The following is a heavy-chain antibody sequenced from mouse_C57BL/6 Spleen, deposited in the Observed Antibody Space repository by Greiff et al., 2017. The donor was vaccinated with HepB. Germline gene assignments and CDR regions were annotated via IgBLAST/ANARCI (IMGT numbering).Heavy chain of an antibody. D-gene: IGHD1-1*01. CDR1: GYTFTSYW. V-gene: IGHV1-69*01. CDR2: IDPSDSYT. J-gene: IGHJ4*01. Sequence: VQLQQPGAELVMPGASVKLSCKASGYTFTSYWMHWVKQRPGQGLEWIGEIDPSDSYTNYNQKFKGKSTLTVDKSSSTAYMQLSSLTSEDSAVYYCARRRLLGYAMDYWGQGTSVTVSS. CDR3: ARRRLLGYAMDY.